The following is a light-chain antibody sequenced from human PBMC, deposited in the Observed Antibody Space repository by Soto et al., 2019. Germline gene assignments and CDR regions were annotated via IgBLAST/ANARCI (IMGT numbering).Light chain of an antibody. CDR3: QQYVSSPYT. V-gene: IGKV3-20*01. CDR2: GAS. Sequence: EIVLTQSPGTLSLSPGERATLSCRASQSVSSSYLAWYQQKPGQAPRLLIYGASSRATGIPDRFSGSGSGTDFTLNISRLEPEDFAVYYCQQYVSSPYTFGQGTKLEIK. J-gene: IGKJ2*01. CDR1: QSVSSSY.